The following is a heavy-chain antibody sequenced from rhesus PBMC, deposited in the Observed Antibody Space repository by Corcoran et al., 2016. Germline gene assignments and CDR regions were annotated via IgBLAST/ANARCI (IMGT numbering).Heavy chain of an antibody. CDR2: IDGNIAGT. CDR3: ARRRSFDS. D-gene: IGHD2-39*01. V-gene: IGHV4-81*01. Sequence: QVQLQESGPGLVKPSETLSLPCTVPGGSIPGYYWSWLRQPPGKGLEWIGNIDGNIAGTNYNPSLKSRVTISKDTSKNQFSLKLSSVTAADTAVYYCARRRSFDSWGQGVVVTVSS. J-gene: IGHJ6*01. CDR1: GGSIPGYY.